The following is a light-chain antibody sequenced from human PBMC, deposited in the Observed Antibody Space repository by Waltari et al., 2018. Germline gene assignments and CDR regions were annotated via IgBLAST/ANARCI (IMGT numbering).Light chain of an antibody. CDR1: SLRTYH. CDR2: GEN. V-gene: IGLV3-19*01. CDR3: NSRDTTGYLVI. Sequence: SSELTQDSTVSVALGQTVKITCQGDSLRTYHASWYQQKPRQAPVLLIYGENKRPSGIPDRFSVYRSGNTASLTITGTQAGDEADYYCNSRDTTGYLVIFGGGTKLTVL. J-gene: IGLJ2*01.